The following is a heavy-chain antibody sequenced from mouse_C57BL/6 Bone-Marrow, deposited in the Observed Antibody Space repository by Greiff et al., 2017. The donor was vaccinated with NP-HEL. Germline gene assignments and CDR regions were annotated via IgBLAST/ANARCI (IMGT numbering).Heavy chain of an antibody. V-gene: IGHV5-6*01. D-gene: IGHD2-2*01. Sequence: EVMLVESGGDLVKPGGSLKLSCAASGFTFSSYGMSWVRQTPDKRLEWVATISSGGSYTYYPDSVKGRFTISRDNARNTLYLQMSSLKSEDTAMYYCARHNGWADWGKGTLVTVSA. CDR2: ISSGGSYT. CDR1: GFTFSSYG. CDR3: ARHNGWAD. J-gene: IGHJ3*01.